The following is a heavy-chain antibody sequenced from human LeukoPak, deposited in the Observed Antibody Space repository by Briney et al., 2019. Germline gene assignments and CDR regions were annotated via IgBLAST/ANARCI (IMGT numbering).Heavy chain of an antibody. CDR2: IYYSGST. J-gene: IGHJ4*02. D-gene: IGHD2-21*02. CDR3: ATVSICGGDCWGFDY. CDR1: GGTISSDDYY. V-gene: IGHV4-30-4*01. Sequence: SETLSLTCTVSGGTISSDDYYWSWIRQPPGKGLEWIGYIYYSGSTYYNPSLKSRVTISVDTTKNQFSLKLSSVTAADTAVYYCATVSICGGDCWGFDYWGQGTLVTVSS.